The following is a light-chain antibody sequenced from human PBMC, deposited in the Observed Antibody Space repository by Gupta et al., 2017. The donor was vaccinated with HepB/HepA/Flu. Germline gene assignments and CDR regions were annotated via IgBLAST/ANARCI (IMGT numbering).Light chain of an antibody. Sequence: QSALTQPPSVSGSPGQSVTISCTGPSSDIGTYNRVSWYQQPPGTAPKLMIYEVTHRPSGGPDRFSGSKSGNTASLTISGLQAEDEADYYCSSYTMSRTVIFGGGTRLTVL. V-gene: IGLV2-18*02. CDR2: EVT. CDR1: SSDIGTYNR. J-gene: IGLJ2*01. CDR3: SSYTMSRTVI.